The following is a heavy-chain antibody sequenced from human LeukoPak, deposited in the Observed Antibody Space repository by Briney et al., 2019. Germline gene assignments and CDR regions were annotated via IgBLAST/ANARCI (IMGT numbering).Heavy chain of an antibody. D-gene: IGHD3-22*01. CDR2: IKQDGSEK. CDR1: GFTFSSYW. V-gene: IGHV3-7*01. CDR3: ARDAMYYYDSSGHYGIDF. J-gene: IGHJ4*02. Sequence: GGSLRLSCAASGFTFSSYWMSWFRQAPGKGLEWVANIKQDGSEKYYVDSVKGRFTISRDNAKNSLYLQMDSLRVEDTAVYYCARDAMYYYDSSGHYGIDFWGQGTLVTVSS.